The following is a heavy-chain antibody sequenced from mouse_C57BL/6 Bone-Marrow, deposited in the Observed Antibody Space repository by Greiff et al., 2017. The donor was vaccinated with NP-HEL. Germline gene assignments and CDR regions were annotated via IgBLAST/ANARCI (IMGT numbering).Heavy chain of an antibody. CDR2: ILPGRGRN. Sequence: VQLVESGAELMKPGASVTLSCKATGYTFTGYWIEWVKQRPGHGLEWIGGILPGRGRNKHNEQFKGQATFTADTSSNTAYMQLSSLTTEDSAIYYGARWGATVTGFAYWGQGTLVTVSA. J-gene: IGHJ3*01. V-gene: IGHV1-9*01. D-gene: IGHD1-1*01. CDR1: GYTFTGYW. CDR3: ARWGATVTGFAY.